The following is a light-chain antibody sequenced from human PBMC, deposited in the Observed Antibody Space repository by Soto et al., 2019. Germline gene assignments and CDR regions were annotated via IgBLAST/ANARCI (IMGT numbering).Light chain of an antibody. J-gene: IGKJ4*02. Sequence: DLQLTQSPSSLSASVGDRVTITCRASQRMXSYLTWYQQEPGKAPKLLIDHXSSLQTGGPSRFSGSRSVTDFTLPITNLQPEDSADYHCQQTYTATRTFGGGTKVDIK. CDR2: HXS. CDR1: QRMXSY. CDR3: QQTYTATRT. V-gene: IGKV1-39*01.